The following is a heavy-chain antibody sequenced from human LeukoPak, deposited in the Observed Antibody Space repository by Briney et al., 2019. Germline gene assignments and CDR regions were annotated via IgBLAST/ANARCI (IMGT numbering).Heavy chain of an antibody. J-gene: IGHJ3*02. V-gene: IGHV1-69*04. CDR3: ARDLDPGLSAIGVTTAFDI. D-gene: IGHD2-2*01. CDR1: GGTFSSYA. Sequence: ASVKVSCKASGGTFSSYAISWVRQAPGQGLEWMGRIIPIFGIANYAQKFQGRVTITADKSTSTAYMELSSLRSEDTAVYYCARDLDPGLSAIGVTTAFDIWGQGTMVTVSS. CDR2: IIPIFGIA.